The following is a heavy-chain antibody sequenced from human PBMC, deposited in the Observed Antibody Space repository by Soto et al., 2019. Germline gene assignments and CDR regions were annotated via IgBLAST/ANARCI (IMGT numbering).Heavy chain of an antibody. CDR2: ISAHNGNT. V-gene: IGHV1-18*03. D-gene: IGHD1-1*01. CDR1: GYDFTTYG. CDR3: ARGRYGDY. J-gene: IGHJ4*02. Sequence: QVHLVQSGAEVKKPGASVKVSCKGSGYDFTTYGITWVRQAPGQGLEWMAWISAHNGNTDYAQKLQGRVTVTRDTSTSTAYMELRSLTSDDMAVYYCARGRYGDYWGQGALVTVSS.